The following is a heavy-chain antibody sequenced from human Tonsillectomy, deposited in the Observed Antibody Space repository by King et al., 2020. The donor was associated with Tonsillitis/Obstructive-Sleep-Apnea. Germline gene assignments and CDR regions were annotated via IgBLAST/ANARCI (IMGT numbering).Heavy chain of an antibody. CDR3: AREYCTGDVCYWSAFDI. Sequence: VQLVESGGGVVQPGRSLRLSCAASRFTFSSYAMHWVRQAPGKGLEWLAIIWYDGSNKHYADSVKGRFTISRDNSKNTLYLQMNSLTTEDTAVYYCAREYCTGDVCYWSAFDIWGQGTMVTVSS. J-gene: IGHJ3*02. D-gene: IGHD2-8*02. CDR1: RFTFSSYA. V-gene: IGHV3-33*01. CDR2: IWYDGSNK.